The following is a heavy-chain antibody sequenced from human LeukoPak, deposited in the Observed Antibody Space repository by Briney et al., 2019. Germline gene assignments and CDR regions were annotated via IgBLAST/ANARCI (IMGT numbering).Heavy chain of an antibody. CDR1: GASISMYS. Sequence: PSETLSLTCTLSGASISMYSWTWPRQPAGRGLEWIGRIYTNGRTNYNPSLKSRITMSVDTSKNQFSLKLNSVTAADTAVYYCARHYDDYIDYWGQGTLVTVSS. CDR2: IYTNGRT. D-gene: IGHD5-12*01. J-gene: IGHJ4*02. V-gene: IGHV4-4*07. CDR3: ARHYDDYIDY.